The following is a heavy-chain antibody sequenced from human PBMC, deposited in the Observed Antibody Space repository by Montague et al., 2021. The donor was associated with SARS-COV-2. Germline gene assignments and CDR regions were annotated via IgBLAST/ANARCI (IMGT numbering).Heavy chain of an antibody. CDR3: VRPLWFGDSDYYFES. J-gene: IGHJ4*02. D-gene: IGHD3-10*01. Sequence: SLRLSCAASGFTFRSYWVHWVRQVPGRGLVWVSRIKHDGTSTNXXXSXXXRFTISRDNAKNTLSLQMNNLRAEDTAVYYCVRPLWFGDSDYYFESWGQGTLVTVSS. CDR2: IKHDGTST. V-gene: IGHV3-74*01. CDR1: GFTFRSYW.